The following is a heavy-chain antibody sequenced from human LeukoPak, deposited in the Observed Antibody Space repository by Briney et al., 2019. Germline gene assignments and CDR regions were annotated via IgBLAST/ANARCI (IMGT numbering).Heavy chain of an antibody. D-gene: IGHD3-22*01. CDR3: ARTGTYYYDT. CDR1: GFTFSDYY. J-gene: IGHJ4*02. CDR2: ISSGGRTK. V-gene: IGHV3-11*01. Sequence: PGGSLRLSCAASGFTFSDYYMTWIRQAPGRGLEWVSHISSGGRTKYYADSVKGRFTISRDNAKNSLYLQMNSLRAEDTAVYYCARTGTYYYDTWGQGTLVTVSS.